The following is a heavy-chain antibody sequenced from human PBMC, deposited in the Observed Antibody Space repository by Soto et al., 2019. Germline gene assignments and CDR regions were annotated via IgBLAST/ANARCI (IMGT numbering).Heavy chain of an antibody. CDR3: AREKTPVSPQYFYYGMDV. CDR1: GGSLRGYS. D-gene: IGHD4-17*01. J-gene: IGHJ6*02. Sequence: PSETLSLTCTVSGGSLRGYSWSWIRQSPGKGLEWIGYVYSGGGTNYSPSLMGRVTISVDTTDNQFSLKLNSVTAADTAVYYCAREKTPVSPQYFYYGMDVWGQGTTVTVSS. V-gene: IGHV4-59*01. CDR2: VYSGGGT.